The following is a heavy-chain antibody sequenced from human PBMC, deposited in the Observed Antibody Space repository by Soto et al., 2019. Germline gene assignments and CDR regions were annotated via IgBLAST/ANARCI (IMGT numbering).Heavy chain of an antibody. J-gene: IGHJ5*02. Sequence: ASVKVSCKASGYSFTTYDINWVRQATGQGLEWMGWINPNNGNTGYAQKFQGRVTLTRTTSISTVYMELSSLRSDDTAVYYCEPTYSGTREGFDTWGQGTLVTVSS. D-gene: IGHD1-7*01. CDR2: INPNNGNT. CDR1: GYSFTTYD. CDR3: EPTYSGTREGFDT. V-gene: IGHV1-8*01.